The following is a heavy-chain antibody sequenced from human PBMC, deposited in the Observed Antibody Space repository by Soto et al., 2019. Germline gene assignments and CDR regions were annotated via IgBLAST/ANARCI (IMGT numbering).Heavy chain of an antibody. CDR1: GGSGSSYH. D-gene: IGHD4-17*01. CDR2: IYYSGST. CDR3: ARAQHDYGDYAADFAFDY. Sequence: SETLSLTCTVSGGSGSSYHWSWMREPPGKGLEWIGYIYYSGSTNYNPSLKIRVTISVDTSKNQFSLKLSSVTAADTAVYYCARAQHDYGDYAADFAFDYWGQGTLVTVSS. V-gene: IGHV4-59*02. J-gene: IGHJ4*02.